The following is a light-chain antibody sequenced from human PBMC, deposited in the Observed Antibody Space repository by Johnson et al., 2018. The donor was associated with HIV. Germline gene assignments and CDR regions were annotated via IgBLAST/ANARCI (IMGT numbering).Light chain of an antibody. CDR1: SPNIENNY. CDR3: GTWDDSLSALYV. V-gene: IGLV1-51*02. CDR2: ENN. Sequence: QSVLTQPPSVSATPGQKVTISCSGSSPNIENNYVSWYQQLPETAPKLLIYENNKRPSGIPDRFSGSKSGTSATLGITGLQTGDEADYYCGTWDDSLSALYVFGTGTKVTVL. J-gene: IGLJ1*01.